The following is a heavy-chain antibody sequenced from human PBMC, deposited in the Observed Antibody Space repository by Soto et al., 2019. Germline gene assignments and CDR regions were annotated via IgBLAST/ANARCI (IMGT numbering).Heavy chain of an antibody. V-gene: IGHV3-23*01. D-gene: IGHD2-8*01. Sequence: PGGSLRLSCAASGFTFSSYAMSWVRQAPGKGLGWVSAISGSGGSTYYADSVKGRFTISRDNSKNTLYLQMNSLRAEDTAVYYCAKDTHPLYCTNGVCYSSYFDYWGQGTLVTVSS. CDR2: ISGSGGST. J-gene: IGHJ4*02. CDR1: GFTFSSYA. CDR3: AKDTHPLYCTNGVCYSSYFDY.